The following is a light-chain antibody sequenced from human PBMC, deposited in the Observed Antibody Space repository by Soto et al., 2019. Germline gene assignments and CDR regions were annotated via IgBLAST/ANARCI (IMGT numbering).Light chain of an antibody. CDR1: SSDVGGYNY. CDR3: SSYTSSSTPYV. J-gene: IGLJ1*01. Sequence: QSALTQPASVSGSPGQSITISCTGTSSDVGGYNYVSWYQQHPGKAPKLMIYDVNNRPSGVSNRFSGSKSGNTASLTISGLHTEDEADYYCSSYTSSSTPYVFGTGTKLTVL. CDR2: DVN. V-gene: IGLV2-14*03.